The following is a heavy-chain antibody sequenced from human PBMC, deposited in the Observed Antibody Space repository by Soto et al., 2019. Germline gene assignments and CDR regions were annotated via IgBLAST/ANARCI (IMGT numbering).Heavy chain of an antibody. V-gene: IGHV3-33*01. D-gene: IGHD3-16*02. CDR2: IWDDGSNK. CDR3: ARDGGITFGGVIEAYYFDY. J-gene: IGHJ4*02. Sequence: QVQLVESGGGVVQPGRSLRLSCAASGFTFSSYGMHWVRQAPGKGLEWVAVIWDDGSNKYYADSVKGRFTISRDNSKNTLYLQMNSLGAEDTAVYYCARDGGITFGGVIEAYYFDYWGQGTLVTVSS. CDR1: GFTFSSYG.